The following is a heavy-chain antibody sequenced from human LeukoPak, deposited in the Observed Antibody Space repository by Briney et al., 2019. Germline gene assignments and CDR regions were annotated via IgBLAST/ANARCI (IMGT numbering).Heavy chain of an antibody. D-gene: IGHD3-16*02. CDR2: IYTSGST. J-gene: IGHJ4*02. V-gene: IGHV4-4*07. CDR3: AREAPPTYYDYVWGSYRFSPFDY. Sequence: SETLFLTCTVSGGSISSYYWSWIRQPAGKGLEWIGRIYTSGSTNYNPSLKSRVTMSVDTSKNQFSLMLSSVTAADTAVYYCAREAPPTYYDYVWGSYRFSPFDYRGQGTLVTVSS. CDR1: GGSISSYY.